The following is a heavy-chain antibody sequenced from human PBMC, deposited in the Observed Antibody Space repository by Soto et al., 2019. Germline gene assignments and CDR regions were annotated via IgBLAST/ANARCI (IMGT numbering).Heavy chain of an antibody. D-gene: IGHD3-3*01. V-gene: IGHV4-39*01. J-gene: IGHJ3*02. CDR1: GGSIISSSYY. CDR2: IYYSGST. Sequence: SETLSLTCTVSGGSIISSSYYWGWIRQPPGKGLEWIGSIYYSGSTYYNPSLKSRVTISVDTSKNQFSLKLSSVTAADTAVYYCASYYDFWSGYLRAFDIWGQGTMVTVSS. CDR3: ASYYDFWSGYLRAFDI.